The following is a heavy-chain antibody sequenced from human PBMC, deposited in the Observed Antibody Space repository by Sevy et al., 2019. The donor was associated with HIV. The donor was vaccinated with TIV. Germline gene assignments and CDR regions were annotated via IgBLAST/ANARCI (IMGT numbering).Heavy chain of an antibody. CDR2: IIPIFGTA. CDR3: ARDSKYYYDSSSYYFDY. J-gene: IGHJ4*02. V-gene: IGHV1-69*13. CDR1: GGTFSSYA. Sequence: ASVKVSCKASGGTFSSYAISWVRQAPGQGLEWMGGIIPIFGTANYAQKFQGRVTITADESTSTAYMELSSLRSEDTAVYYCARDSKYYYDSSSYYFDYWGQGTLVTVSS. D-gene: IGHD3-22*01.